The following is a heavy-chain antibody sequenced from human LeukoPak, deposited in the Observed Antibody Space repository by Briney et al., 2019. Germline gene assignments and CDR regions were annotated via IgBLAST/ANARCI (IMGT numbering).Heavy chain of an antibody. V-gene: IGHV3-23*01. Sequence: GGSLRLSCAASGFTFSSYAMSWIRQAPGKGLEWVSAISGSGGSTYYADSVKGRFTISRDNSKNTLYLQMNSLRAEDTAVYYCAKSPTLWSSTLFDYWGQGTLVTVSS. CDR3: AKSPTLWSSTLFDY. CDR1: GFTFSSYA. D-gene: IGHD3-10*01. J-gene: IGHJ4*02. CDR2: ISGSGGST.